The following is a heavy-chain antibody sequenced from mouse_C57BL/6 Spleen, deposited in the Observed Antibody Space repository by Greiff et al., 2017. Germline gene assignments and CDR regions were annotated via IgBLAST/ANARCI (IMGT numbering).Heavy chain of an antibody. Sequence: QVQLQQSGAELVMPGASVKLSCKASGYTFTSYWMHWVKQRPGQGLEWIGEIDPSDSYPNYNQKFKGKSTLTVDKSSSTAYMQLSSLTSEDSAVYYGARTYYGSSYWYFDVWGTGTTVTVSS. V-gene: IGHV1-69*01. CDR3: ARTYYGSSYWYFDV. CDR2: IDPSDSYP. D-gene: IGHD1-1*01. CDR1: GYTFTSYW. J-gene: IGHJ1*03.